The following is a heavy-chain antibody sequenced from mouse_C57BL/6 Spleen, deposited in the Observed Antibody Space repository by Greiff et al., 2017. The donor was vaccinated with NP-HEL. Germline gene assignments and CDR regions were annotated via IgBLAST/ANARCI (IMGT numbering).Heavy chain of an antibody. V-gene: IGHV1-52*01. Sequence: QVQLQQPGAELVRPGSSVKLSCKASGYTFTSYWMHWVKQRPIQGLEWIGNIDSSDSETHYNQKFKDKATLTVDKSSSTAYMQLSSLTSEDSAVYYCAREEGSSGAGGFDYWGQGTTLTVSS. D-gene: IGHD3-2*02. CDR2: IDSSDSET. CDR1: GYTFTSYW. J-gene: IGHJ2*01. CDR3: AREEGSSGAGGFDY.